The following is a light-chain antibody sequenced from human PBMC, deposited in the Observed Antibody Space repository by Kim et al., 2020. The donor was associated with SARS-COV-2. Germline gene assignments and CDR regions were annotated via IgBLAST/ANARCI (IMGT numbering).Light chain of an antibody. J-gene: IGKJ1*01. CDR1: QNVDSNY. V-gene: IGKV3-20*01. CDR2: GAS. Sequence: IVLTQSPGTLSLYPGERATLSCRASQNVDSNYLAWYQQKLGQAPRLLIYGASSRAIGISDRFSGSGSGTDFTLTISRLEPGDSAVYYCQQYATSLRTFGQGTKVDIK. CDR3: QQYATSLRT.